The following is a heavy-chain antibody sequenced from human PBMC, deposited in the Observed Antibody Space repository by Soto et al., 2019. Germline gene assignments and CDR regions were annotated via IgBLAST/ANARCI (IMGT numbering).Heavy chain of an antibody. Sequence: ASVKVSCKASGYTFTGYYMHWVRQAPGQGLEWMGWINPNSGGTNYAQKFQGRVTMTRDTSISTAYMELSRLRSDDTAVYYCARDGWGTMVRGAPYGMDVWGKGTTVSVST. D-gene: IGHD3-10*01. J-gene: IGHJ6*04. CDR3: ARDGWGTMVRGAPYGMDV. CDR2: INPNSGGT. V-gene: IGHV1-2*02. CDR1: GYTFTGYY.